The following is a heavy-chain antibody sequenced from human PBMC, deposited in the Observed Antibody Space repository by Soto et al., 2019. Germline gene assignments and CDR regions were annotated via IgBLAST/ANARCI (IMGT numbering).Heavy chain of an antibody. J-gene: IGHJ5*02. V-gene: IGHV1-3*01. CDR2: INPDNGNT. D-gene: IGHD2-15*01. CDR3: ARGIATGQLDP. CDR1: GYTFTRYT. Sequence: QVQLVQSGAEVKKPGASVKISCKASGYTFTRYTMNWVRQAPGQRLEWMGWINPDNGNTKSSQKFQDRVIITRDTSASTAYMDLSSLRSDDTAVDYCARGIATGQLDPWGQGTLVTVSS.